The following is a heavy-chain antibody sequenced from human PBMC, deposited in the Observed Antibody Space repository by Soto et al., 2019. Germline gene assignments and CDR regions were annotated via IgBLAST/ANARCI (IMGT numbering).Heavy chain of an antibody. CDR3: ARAMVRGVIITRFDY. V-gene: IGHV4-59*01. Sequence: PSETLSLTCTVSGGSISVYYRSWIRQPPGKGLEWIDYVYYSGSTNYNPSLKSRVTISVDTSKNQFSLKLSSVTAADTAVYYCARAMVRGVIITRFDYWGQGTLVTVSS. CDR1: GGSISVYY. J-gene: IGHJ4*02. CDR2: VYYSGST. D-gene: IGHD3-10*01.